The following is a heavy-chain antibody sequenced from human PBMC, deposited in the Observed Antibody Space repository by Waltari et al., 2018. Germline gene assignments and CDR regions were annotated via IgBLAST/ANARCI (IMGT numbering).Heavy chain of an antibody. D-gene: IGHD3-16*02. J-gene: IGHJ4*02. CDR2: ISSSSSYI. Sequence: EVQLVESGGGLVKPGGFLRLSCAASGFTFSSYSMNWVRQAPGKGLEWVSSISSSSSYIYYADSVKGRFTISRDNAKNSLYLQMNSLRAEDTAVYYCAREIWGSYRFDYWGQGTLVTVSS. V-gene: IGHV3-21*01. CDR3: AREIWGSYRFDY. CDR1: GFTFSSYS.